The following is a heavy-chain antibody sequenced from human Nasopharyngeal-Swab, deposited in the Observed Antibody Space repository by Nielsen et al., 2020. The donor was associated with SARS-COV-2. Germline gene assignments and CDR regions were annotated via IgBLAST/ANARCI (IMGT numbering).Heavy chain of an antibody. D-gene: IGHD3-10*01. CDR1: GFTFSSYW. J-gene: IGHJ4*02. V-gene: IGHV3-74*01. CDR3: ARGLRILWFGEEDYFDY. Sequence: GGSLRLSCAASGFTFSSYWMHWVRQAPGRGLVWVSRINSDGSSTSYADSVKGRFTISRDNAKNTLYLQMNSLRAEDTAVYYCARGLRILWFGEEDYFDYWGQGTLVTVSS. CDR2: INSDGSST.